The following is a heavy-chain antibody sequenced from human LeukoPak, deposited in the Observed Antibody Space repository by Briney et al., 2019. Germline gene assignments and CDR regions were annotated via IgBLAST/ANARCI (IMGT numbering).Heavy chain of an antibody. CDR2: IYYSGST. CDR1: GGSISSYY. J-gene: IGHJ4*02. V-gene: IGHV4-59*01. Sequence: SETLSLTCTVSGGSISSYYWSWIRQPPGKGLEWIGYIYYSGSTNYKPSLKSRVTISVDTSKNQFSLKLNSVTAADTAVYYCARERGPYLDYWGQGTLVTVSS. CDR3: ARERGPYLDY.